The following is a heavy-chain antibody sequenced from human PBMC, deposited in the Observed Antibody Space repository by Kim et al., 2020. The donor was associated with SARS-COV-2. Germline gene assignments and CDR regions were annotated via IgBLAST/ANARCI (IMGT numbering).Heavy chain of an antibody. J-gene: IGHJ4*02. CDR1: GYTFTGYY. CDR3: ARDQNPPVSLDY. CDR2: INPNSGGT. Sequence: ASVKVSCKASGYTFTGYYMHWVRQAPGQGLEWMGWINPNSGGTNYAQKFQGRVTMTRDTSISTAYMELCRLRSDDTAVYYCARDQNPPVSLDYWGQGTLVTVSS. V-gene: IGHV1-2*02.